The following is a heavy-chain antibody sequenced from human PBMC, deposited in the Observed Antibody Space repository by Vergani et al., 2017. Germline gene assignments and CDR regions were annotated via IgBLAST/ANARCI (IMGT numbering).Heavy chain of an antibody. CDR3: GRKQSPASLMDKPIDI. D-gene: IGHD1/OR15-1a*01. J-gene: IGHJ5*02. Sequence: QVQLVASGGGLVRPGGSLRLSCAASGFIFSDYYMTWIRQTPGKGLEWLAHISDGGETKMYAESLKGRFTVSRDNTKNLLILQMNTLKVDDTATYYCGRKQSPASLMDKPIDIWGQGTLVTVSS. V-gene: IGHV3-11*01. CDR1: GFIFSDYY. CDR2: ISDGGETK.